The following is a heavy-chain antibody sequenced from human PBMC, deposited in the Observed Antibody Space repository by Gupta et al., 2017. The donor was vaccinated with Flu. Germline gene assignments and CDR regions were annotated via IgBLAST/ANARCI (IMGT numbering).Heavy chain of an antibody. CDR1: GGSFSDYY. V-gene: IGHV4-34*01. J-gene: IGHJ6*02. CDR2: INHSGYT. CDR3: ARGRHGMDV. Sequence: QVQLQQWGAGLLKPSETLSLTCAVYGGSFSDYYWSCIHQPPGKGLEWIGDINHSGYTNYNPSLKSRVTISVDTSKNQFSLKLSSMTAADTAVYYCARGRHGMDVWGQGTTVSVSS.